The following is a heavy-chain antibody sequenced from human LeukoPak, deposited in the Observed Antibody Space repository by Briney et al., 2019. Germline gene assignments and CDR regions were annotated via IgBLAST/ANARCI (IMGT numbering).Heavy chain of an antibody. V-gene: IGHV3-48*03. CDR3: ARDAYYYGSGSYYNWFDP. CDR2: ISSSGSTI. Sequence: QPGGSLRLYCAASGFTFSSYEMNWVRQAPGKGLEWVSYISSSGSTIYYADSVKGRLTISRDNAKNSLYLQMNSLRAEDTAVYYCARDAYYYGSGSYYNWFDPWGQGTLVTVSS. J-gene: IGHJ5*02. D-gene: IGHD3-10*01. CDR1: GFTFSSYE.